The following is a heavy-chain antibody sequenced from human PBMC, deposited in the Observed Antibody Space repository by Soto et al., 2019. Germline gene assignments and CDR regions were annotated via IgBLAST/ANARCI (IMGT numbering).Heavy chain of an antibody. CDR3: ARVGGAYSGYDSGWFAH. CDR2: IYYSGTT. J-gene: IGHJ5*02. CDR1: GGSIRSYY. D-gene: IGHD5-12*01. Sequence: QVQLQESGPGLVKPSETLSLTCTVSGGSIRSYYWSWIRQSPGKGLEWIGYIYYSGTTNYNPSLTPRVTISVDTSRLQWSLERNSRTAADTTIYDCARVGGAYSGYDSGWFAHWGQGTLVTVSS. V-gene: IGHV4-59*01.